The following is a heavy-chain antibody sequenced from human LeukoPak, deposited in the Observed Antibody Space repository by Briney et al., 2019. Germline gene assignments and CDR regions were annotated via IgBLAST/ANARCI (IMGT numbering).Heavy chain of an antibody. CDR2: INHSGST. D-gene: IGHD6-13*01. Sequence: SKTLSLTCAVYGGSFSGYYWSWIRQPPGKGLEWIGEINHSGSTNYNPSLKSRVTISVDTSKNQFSLKLSSVTAADTAVYYCARTGSWYYYFDYWGQGALVTVSS. CDR1: GGSFSGYY. V-gene: IGHV4-34*01. J-gene: IGHJ4*02. CDR3: ARTGSWYYYFDY.